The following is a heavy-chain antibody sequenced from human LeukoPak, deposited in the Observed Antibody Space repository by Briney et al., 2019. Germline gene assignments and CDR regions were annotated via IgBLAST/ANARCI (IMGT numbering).Heavy chain of an antibody. CDR1: AFTFSTYW. V-gene: IGHV3-7*01. CDR2: MNQDGSEK. CDR3: ARDRGYSTFDY. J-gene: IGHJ4*02. D-gene: IGHD3-22*01. Sequence: PGGSLRLSCAASAFTFSTYWISWVRQAPGKGLEWVANMNQDGSEKHYVDSVKGRFTISRDNAKNSLSLQMNSLRVDDTAVYYCARDRGYSTFDYWGQGTLVTVSS.